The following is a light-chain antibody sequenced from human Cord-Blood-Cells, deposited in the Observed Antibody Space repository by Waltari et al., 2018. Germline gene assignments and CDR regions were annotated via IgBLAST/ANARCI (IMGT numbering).Light chain of an antibody. CDR2: DVS. Sequence: QSALTQPASVSGSPGQSITISCTGTSSDVGGYNYVSRYQQHPGKAPKLMIYDVSNLPSGVSNRFSGSKSGNTASLTISGLQAEDEADYYCSSYTSSSTLVVFGTGTKVTVL. CDR1: SSDVGGYNY. V-gene: IGLV2-14*03. J-gene: IGLJ1*01. CDR3: SSYTSSSTLVV.